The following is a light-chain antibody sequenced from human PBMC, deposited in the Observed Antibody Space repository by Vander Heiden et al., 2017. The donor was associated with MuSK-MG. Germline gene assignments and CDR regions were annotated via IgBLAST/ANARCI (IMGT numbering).Light chain of an antibody. CDR3: QHLSNWPPGT. Sequence: EIVLTQSPATLSLSPGERATLSCRASQSVSSYLAWYQQKPGQAPRLLIQDASNRDTGNPARFSGSGYGKDFTLIISSREPEDFAVYYCQHLSNWPPGTFGQGTRLEIK. V-gene: IGKV3-11*01. J-gene: IGKJ5*01. CDR1: QSVSSY. CDR2: DAS.